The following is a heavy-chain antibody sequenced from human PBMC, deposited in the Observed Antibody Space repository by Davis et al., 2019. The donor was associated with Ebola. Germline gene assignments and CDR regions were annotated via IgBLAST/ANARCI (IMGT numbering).Heavy chain of an antibody. J-gene: IGHJ6*03. D-gene: IGHD3/OR15-3a*01. CDR3: AKWTGDVSAYYYYMDV. CDR2: INHSGST. CDR1: GGSFSGYY. Sequence: PSETLSLTCAVYGGSFSGYYWSWIRQPPGKGLEWIGEINHSGSTNYNPSLKSRVTISVDTSKNQFSLKLSSVTAADTAVYYCAKWTGDVSAYYYYMDVWGKGTTVTVSS. V-gene: IGHV4-34*01.